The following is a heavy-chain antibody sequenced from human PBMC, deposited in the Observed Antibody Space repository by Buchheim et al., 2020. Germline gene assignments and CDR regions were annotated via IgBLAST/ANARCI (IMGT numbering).Heavy chain of an antibody. CDR2: INEDGSRI. V-gene: IGHV3-74*01. CDR3: ARESGSYSPFDY. Sequence: EVQLAESGGGLVQPGRSLRLSCTGSGFTFGDYAVSWVRQAPGKGLVWVSRINEDGSRIDHADSVKGRFSISRDNAKNMLYLQMNSLSAEDTAVYYCARESGSYSPFDYWGQGTL. D-gene: IGHD1-26*01. J-gene: IGHJ4*02. CDR1: GFTFGDYA.